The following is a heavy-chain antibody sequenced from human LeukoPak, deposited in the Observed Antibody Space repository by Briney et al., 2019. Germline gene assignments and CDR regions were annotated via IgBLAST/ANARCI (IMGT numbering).Heavy chain of an antibody. D-gene: IGHD5-18*01. CDR3: ARDGGSGYSYGYCDY. Sequence: ASVKVSCKASGYTFSRYGVSWVRQAPGQGLEWMGGIIPIFGTANYAQKFQGRVTITTDESTSTAYMELSSLRSEDTAVYYCARDGGSGYSYGYCDYWGQGTLVTVSS. CDR2: IIPIFGTA. V-gene: IGHV1-69*05. J-gene: IGHJ4*02. CDR1: GYTFSRYG.